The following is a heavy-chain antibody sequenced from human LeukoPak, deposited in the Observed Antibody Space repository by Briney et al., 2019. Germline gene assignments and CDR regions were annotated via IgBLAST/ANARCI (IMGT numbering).Heavy chain of an antibody. D-gene: IGHD3-22*01. CDR3: ARDKDYYDSSGYYSIAFDI. J-gene: IGHJ3*02. V-gene: IGHV3-7*01. Sequence: DSVKGRFTISRDNAKNSLYLQMNSLRAEDTAVYYCARDKDYYDSSGYYSIAFDIWGQGTMVTVSS.